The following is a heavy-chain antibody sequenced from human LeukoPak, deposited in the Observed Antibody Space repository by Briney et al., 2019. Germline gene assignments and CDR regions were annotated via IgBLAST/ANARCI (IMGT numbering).Heavy chain of an antibody. J-gene: IGHJ4*02. Sequence: GESLKISCKGSGYSFTSYWIGWVRQMPGKGLEWMGIVYPGDSEIIYSPSFQGQVTISADKSINTAYLQWSSLKASDTGVYYCARRQTPDYWGQGTLVAVSS. CDR2: VYPGDSEI. CDR1: GYSFTSYW. CDR3: ARRQTPDY. V-gene: IGHV5-51*01. D-gene: IGHD4-23*01.